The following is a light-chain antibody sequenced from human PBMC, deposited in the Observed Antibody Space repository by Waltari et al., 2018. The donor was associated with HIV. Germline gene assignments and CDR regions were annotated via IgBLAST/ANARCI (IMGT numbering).Light chain of an antibody. Sequence: QSALTXPASVSGSPGQSITISCTGTSSDVGRYNLVSWYQQHPGKAPKLMIYEVSKRPSGVSTRFSGSKSGNTASLTISGLQAEDEADYYCCAYAGSTTYVIFGGGTKLTVL. CDR1: SSDVGRYNL. J-gene: IGLJ2*01. CDR2: EVS. V-gene: IGLV2-23*02. CDR3: CAYAGSTTYVI.